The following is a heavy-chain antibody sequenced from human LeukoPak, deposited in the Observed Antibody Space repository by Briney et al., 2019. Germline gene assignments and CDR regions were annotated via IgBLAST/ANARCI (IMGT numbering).Heavy chain of an antibody. J-gene: IGHJ6*04. CDR3: AKDKATMDYYGMDV. V-gene: IGHV3-23*01. D-gene: IGHD5-12*01. Sequence: GGSLRLSCAASGFTFSSYAMSWVRQAPGKGLEWVSAISGSGGSTYYADSVKGRFTISRDNSKSTLYLQMNSLRAEDTAVYYCAKDKATMDYYGMDVWGKGTTVTVSS. CDR1: GFTFSSYA. CDR2: ISGSGGST.